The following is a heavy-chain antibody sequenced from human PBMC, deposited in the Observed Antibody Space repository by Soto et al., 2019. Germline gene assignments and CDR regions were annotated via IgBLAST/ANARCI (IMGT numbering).Heavy chain of an antibody. CDR1: GCNVSTYR. D-gene: IGHD5-18*01. CDR3: AREGRSMVTGYYYGMDV. J-gene: IGHJ6*02. V-gene: IGHV5-51*07. CDR2: IYPGDSDT. Sequence: EAVKISGKSRGCNVSTYRIASVHQIPEKGLEWMGIIYPGDSDTRYSPSFQGQVTISANRSISTAYLQWISLEASDTAIYYCAREGRSMVTGYYYGMDVWGQGTTVTVSS.